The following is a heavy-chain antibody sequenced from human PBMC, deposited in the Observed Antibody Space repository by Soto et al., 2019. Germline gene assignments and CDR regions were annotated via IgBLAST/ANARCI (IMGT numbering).Heavy chain of an antibody. CDR1: GFTFSSYG. D-gene: IGHD6-13*01. V-gene: IGHV3-30*03. CDR3: ARPKTPGSSWYAFDI. CDR2: ISYDGSNK. Sequence: GGSLRLSCAASGFTFSSYGMHWVRQAPGKGLEWVAVISYDGSNKYYADSVKGRFTISRDNSKNTLYLQMNSLRAEDTAVYYCARPKTPGSSWYAFDIWGQGTRVTVSS. J-gene: IGHJ3*02.